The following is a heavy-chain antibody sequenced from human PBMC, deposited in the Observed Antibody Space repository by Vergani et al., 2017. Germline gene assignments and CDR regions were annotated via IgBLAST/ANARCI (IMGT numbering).Heavy chain of an antibody. Sequence: QVQLQQWGAGLLKPSETLSLTCAVYGGSFSGSSWSWIRQPPGKGLEWIGEINHSGSTNYNPSLKSRVTISVDTSKNQFSLKLSSVTAADTAVYYCARVLAGVVDYWGQGTLVTVSS. J-gene: IGHJ4*02. CDR1: GGSFSGSS. CDR2: INHSGST. D-gene: IGHD6-19*01. CDR3: ARVLAGVVDY. V-gene: IGHV4-34*01.